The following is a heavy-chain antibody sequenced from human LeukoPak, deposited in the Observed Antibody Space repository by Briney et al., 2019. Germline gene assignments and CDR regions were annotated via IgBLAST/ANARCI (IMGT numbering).Heavy chain of an antibody. J-gene: IGHJ4*02. V-gene: IGHV3-74*01. CDR2: INSDGSST. D-gene: IGHD3-22*01. Sequence: LGGSLRLSCAASGFTFSTYWMHWVRQAPGKGLVGVAQINSDGSSTSYADSVKGRFTISRDNAKNTLYLQMINLRAEDTAVYYCGSLTVVAKDHWGQGTPVTVSS. CDR1: GFTFSTYW. CDR3: GSLTVVAKDH.